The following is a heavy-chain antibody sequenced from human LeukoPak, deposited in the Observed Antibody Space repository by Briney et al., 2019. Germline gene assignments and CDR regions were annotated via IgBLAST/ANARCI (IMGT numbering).Heavy chain of an antibody. CDR2: IYYSGST. J-gene: IGHJ4*02. Sequence: PSETLSLTCTVSGGSICSGGYYWSWIRQHPGKGLEWIGYIYYSGSTYYNPSLKSRVTISVDTSKNQFSLKLSSVTAADTAVYYCARSPVYGSGSYYPYYFDYWGQGTLVTVSS. V-gene: IGHV4-31*03. D-gene: IGHD3-10*01. CDR1: GGSICSGGYY. CDR3: ARSPVYGSGSYYPYYFDY.